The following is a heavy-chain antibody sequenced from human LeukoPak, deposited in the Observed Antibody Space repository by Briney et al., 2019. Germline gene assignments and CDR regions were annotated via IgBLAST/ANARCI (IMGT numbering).Heavy chain of an antibody. CDR1: GYTFTSYG. Sequence: AASVNVSCKASGYTFTSYGITWVRLAPGQGLEWMGWISAYNGNTNYAQMFQGSVIMTTDTSTNTAYMELRSLRADDPAMYYCARDPSYDSSGHPHWFAPWGQGTLVTVS. J-gene: IGHJ5*02. D-gene: IGHD3-22*01. CDR2: ISAYNGNT. V-gene: IGHV1-18*01. CDR3: ARDPSYDSSGHPHWFAP.